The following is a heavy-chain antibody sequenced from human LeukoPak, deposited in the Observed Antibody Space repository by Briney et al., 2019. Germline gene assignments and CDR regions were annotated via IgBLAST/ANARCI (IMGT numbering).Heavy chain of an antibody. CDR3: AKPIYDYVYYFDY. J-gene: IGHJ4*02. D-gene: IGHD3-16*01. V-gene: IGHV3-23*01. Sequence: GGSLRPSCAASGVAFSNYGMSWVRQTPGKGLEWVSAISGSGGSTYYADSVKGRFTISRDNSKNTLYLQMNSLRAEDTAVYYCAKPIYDYVYYFDYWGQGTLVTVSS. CDR1: GVAFSNYG. CDR2: ISGSGGST.